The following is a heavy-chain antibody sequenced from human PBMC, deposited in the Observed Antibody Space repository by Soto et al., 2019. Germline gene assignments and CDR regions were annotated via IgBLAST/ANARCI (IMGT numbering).Heavy chain of an antibody. D-gene: IGHD3-9*01. J-gene: IGHJ4*02. Sequence: SETLSLTCTVSGGSISSGGYYWSWIRQHPGKGLEWIGYIYYSGSTYYNPSLKSRVTISVDTSKNQFSLKLGSVTAADTAVYYCAREEILTGYFFDYWGQGTLVTVSS. CDR2: IYYSGST. V-gene: IGHV4-31*03. CDR3: AREEILTGYFFDY. CDR1: GGSISSGGYY.